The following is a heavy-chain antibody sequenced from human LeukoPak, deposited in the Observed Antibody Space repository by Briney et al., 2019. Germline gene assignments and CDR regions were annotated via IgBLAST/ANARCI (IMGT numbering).Heavy chain of an antibody. CDR3: AREGGFYRPLDY. V-gene: IGHV4-4*02. CDR2: VHLDGRT. Sequence: PSQTLSLTCAVSGGSVTSTNWGSGVRQPPGKGLEGIGEVHLDGRTNYNPSLKSRLIMSVDLPENHISLKLTSVTAADTAVYYCAREGGFYRPLDYSGQGTLVTVSS. CDR1: GGSVTSTNW. J-gene: IGHJ4*02. D-gene: IGHD3-3*01.